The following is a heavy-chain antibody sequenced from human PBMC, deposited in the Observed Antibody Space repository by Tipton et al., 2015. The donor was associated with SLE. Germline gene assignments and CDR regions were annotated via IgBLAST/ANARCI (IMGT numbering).Heavy chain of an antibody. CDR3: ARHGDSLMPPDY. D-gene: IGHD2-2*01. J-gene: IGHJ4*02. CDR1: GGSIGSYY. Sequence: TLSLTCTVSGGSIGSYYWSWIRQPPGKGLEWIGDIYYSGSTNYNPSLKSRVTISVDTSKNQFSLKLTSVTAADTAVYYCARHGDSLMPPDYWGQGTLVTVSS. V-gene: IGHV4-59*08. CDR2: IYYSGST.